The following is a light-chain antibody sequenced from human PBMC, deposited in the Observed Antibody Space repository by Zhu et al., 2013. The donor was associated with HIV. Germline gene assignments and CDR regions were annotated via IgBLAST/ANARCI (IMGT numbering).Light chain of an antibody. CDR1: QSVTSSY. Sequence: EIVLTQSPGTLSLSPGKRATLSCRASQSVTSSYLAWYQQKPGQAPRLLIYGASTRATGIPDRFSGSGSGTDFTLTISSLQPEDFATYYCQQANSFPLTFGGGTKV. CDR3: QQANSFPLT. V-gene: IGKV3-20*01. J-gene: IGKJ4*01. CDR2: GAS.